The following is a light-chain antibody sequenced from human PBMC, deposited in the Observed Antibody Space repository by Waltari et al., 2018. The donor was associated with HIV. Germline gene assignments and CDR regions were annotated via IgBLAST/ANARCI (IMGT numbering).Light chain of an antibody. V-gene: IGKV3-15*01. CDR2: GAS. J-gene: IGKJ1*01. CDR3: QQYNGWPRT. CDR1: QNVITN. Sequence: EIAMTQNPPTLSPAPGARVTSSCRASQNVITNLAWYQQKPGQAPSLLIYGASTRASGIPARFTGGGSGSDFTLTINSLQSEDCGLYYCQQYNGWPRTFGQGTKV.